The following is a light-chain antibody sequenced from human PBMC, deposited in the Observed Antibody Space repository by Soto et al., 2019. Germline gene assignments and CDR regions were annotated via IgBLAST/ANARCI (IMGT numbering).Light chain of an antibody. CDR2: GAS. CDR3: QQYDSVFP. Sequence: DIQMTQSPSSLSASVGDRVTITCQASQDITNYLNWYQQKPGKAPNLLIYGASNLETGVPSRFSGSGSGTDFTFTISSLQAEDIGTYFCQQYDSVFPFGQGTRLEIK. J-gene: IGKJ5*01. CDR1: QDITNY. V-gene: IGKV1-33*01.